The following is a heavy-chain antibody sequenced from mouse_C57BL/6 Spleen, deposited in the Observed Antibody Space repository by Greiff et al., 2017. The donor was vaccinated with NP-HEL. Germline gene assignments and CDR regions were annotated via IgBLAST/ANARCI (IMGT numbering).Heavy chain of an antibody. D-gene: IGHD3-2*02. V-gene: IGHV1-26*01. J-gene: IGHJ4*01. CDR2: INPNNGGT. Sequence: EVQLQQSGPELVKPGASVKISCKASGYTFTDYYMNWVKQSHGKSLEWIGDINPNNGGTSYNQKFKGKAILTADKSSSTAYMELRSLTSEDSAVYYCTRWGSSGYVYYYAMDDWGQGTSVTVSS. CDR3: TRWGSSGYVYYYAMDD. CDR1: GYTFTDYY.